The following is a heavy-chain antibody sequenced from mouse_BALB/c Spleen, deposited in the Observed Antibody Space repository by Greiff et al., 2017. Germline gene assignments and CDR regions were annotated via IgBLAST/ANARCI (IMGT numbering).Heavy chain of an antibody. V-gene: IGHV5-6-5*01. CDR3: ANYDGYYDYAMDY. Sequence: EVMLVESGGGLVKPGGSLKLSCAASGFTFSSYAMSWVRQTPEKRLGWVASISSGGSTYYPDSVKGRFTISRDNARNILYLQMSSLRSEDTAMYYGANYDGYYDYAMDYWGQGTSVTVSS. CDR2: ISSGGST. J-gene: IGHJ4*01. CDR1: GFTFSSYA. D-gene: IGHD2-3*01.